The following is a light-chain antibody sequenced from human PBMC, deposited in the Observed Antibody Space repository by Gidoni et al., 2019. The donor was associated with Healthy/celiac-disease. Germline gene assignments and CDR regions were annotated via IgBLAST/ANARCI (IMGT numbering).Light chain of an antibody. J-gene: IGKJ2*01. CDR2: WAS. CDR3: QQYYSTPYT. Sequence: DIVMTQSQDSLAVSLGERTTINCKSSQSVLYSSNNKNYLAWYQQKPVQPPKLLIYWASTRESGVPDRFSGSGSGTDFTLTISSLHAEDVAVYYCQQYYSTPYTFGQXTKLEIK. V-gene: IGKV4-1*01. CDR1: QSVLYSSNNKNY.